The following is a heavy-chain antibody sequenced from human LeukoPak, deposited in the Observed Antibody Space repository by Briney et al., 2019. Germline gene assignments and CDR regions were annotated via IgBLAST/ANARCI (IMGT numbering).Heavy chain of an antibody. Sequence: GGSLRLSCAASGFTFSSYSMNWVRQAPGKGLEWVSSISSSSSYVYYADSVKGRFTISRDNAKNSLYLQMNSLRAEDTAVYYCAGEPTYYYNSSGYGMDAWGQGTTVTVSS. V-gene: IGHV3-21*01. J-gene: IGHJ6*02. D-gene: IGHD3-22*01. CDR3: AGEPTYYYNSSGYGMDA. CDR2: ISSSSSYV. CDR1: GFTFSSYS.